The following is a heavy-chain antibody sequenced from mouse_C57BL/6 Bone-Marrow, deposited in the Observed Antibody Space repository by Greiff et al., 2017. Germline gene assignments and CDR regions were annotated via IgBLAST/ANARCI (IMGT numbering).Heavy chain of an antibody. J-gene: IGHJ2*01. Sequence: VQLQQSGAELVRPGASVKLSCTASGFNIKDDYMHWVKQRPEQGLEWIGWIDPENGDTEYASKFQGKATIPADTSSNTAYLQLSSLTSEDTAVYYCTTSSSSPFDYWGQGTTLTVSS. CDR1: GFNIKDDY. D-gene: IGHD1-1*01. V-gene: IGHV14-4*01. CDR2: IDPENGDT. CDR3: TTSSSSPFDY.